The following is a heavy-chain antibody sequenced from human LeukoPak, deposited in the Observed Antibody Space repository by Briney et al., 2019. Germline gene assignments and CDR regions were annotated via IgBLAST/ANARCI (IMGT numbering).Heavy chain of an antibody. Sequence: PGGSLRLSCAASGFTFSRHWMTWVRQAPGKGLEWMAFIRSDGSNKYYADSVKGRFTISRDNSKNTLYLQMNSLRAEDTAVYYCARGTLWFGDLGLDYWGQGTLVTVSS. CDR1: GFTFSRHW. CDR2: IRSDGSNK. V-gene: IGHV3-30*02. J-gene: IGHJ4*02. D-gene: IGHD3-10*01. CDR3: ARGTLWFGDLGLDY.